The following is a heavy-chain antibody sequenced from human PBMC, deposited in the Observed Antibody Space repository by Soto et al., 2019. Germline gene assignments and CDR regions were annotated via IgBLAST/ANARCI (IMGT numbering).Heavy chain of an antibody. CDR1: GFTFSSYA. D-gene: IGHD3-22*01. J-gene: IGHJ6*02. V-gene: IGHV3-23*01. Sequence: GGSLRLSCAASGFTFSSYAMSWVRQAPGKGLEWVSAIGGSGGSTYYADSVKGRFTISRDNSKNTLFLQMNSLRAEDTAVYYCAKDPYYYDTSEMDVWGQGTTVTVSS. CDR2: IGGSGGST. CDR3: AKDPYYYDTSEMDV.